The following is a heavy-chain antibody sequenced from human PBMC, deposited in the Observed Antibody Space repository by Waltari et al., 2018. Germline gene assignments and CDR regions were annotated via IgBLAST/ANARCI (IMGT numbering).Heavy chain of an antibody. CDR3: VRGLGGLDS. V-gene: IGHV3-74*01. Sequence: VQLVESGRGLVQPGESLRLSCAGPGFSFSNYWMTWVRQAPGKGLVWVSHSNNDGSRTTYAGSVQGRFTISRDNGKSTLYLQMNSLRVEDTAVYYCVRGLGGLDSWGQGTLVTVSS. D-gene: IGHD1-26*01. CDR2: SNNDGSRT. CDR1: GFSFSNYW. J-gene: IGHJ5*01.